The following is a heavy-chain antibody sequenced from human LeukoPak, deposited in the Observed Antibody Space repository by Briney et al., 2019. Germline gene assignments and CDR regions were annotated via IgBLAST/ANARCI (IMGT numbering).Heavy chain of an antibody. D-gene: IGHD5/OR15-5a*01. J-gene: IGHJ3*02. CDR1: GGSISSFY. CDR3: ARDKGLPQAFDI. CDR2: ISYSETT. V-gene: IGHV4-59*01. Sequence: PSETLSLTCTVSGGSISSFYWSWIRQPPGKGLEYIGYISYSETTSYNPSLKSRVTISVDTSKNQFSLKLTSVTAADTAVYYCARDKGLPQAFDIWGQGSMVTVSS.